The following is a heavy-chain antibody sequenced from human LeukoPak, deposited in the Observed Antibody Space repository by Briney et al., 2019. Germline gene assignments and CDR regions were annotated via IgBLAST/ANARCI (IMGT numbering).Heavy chain of an antibody. Sequence: ASVKVSCKASVYTFTSYDINWVPQATGQGREWMGWMNPNSGNTGYAQKFQGRVTMTRNTSISTAYMELSSLRSEDTAVYYCARGSSDLWFGELLYHYWGQGTLVTVSS. CDR2: MNPNSGNT. V-gene: IGHV1-8*01. CDR1: VYTFTSYD. CDR3: ARGSSDLWFGELLYHY. J-gene: IGHJ4*02. D-gene: IGHD3-10*01.